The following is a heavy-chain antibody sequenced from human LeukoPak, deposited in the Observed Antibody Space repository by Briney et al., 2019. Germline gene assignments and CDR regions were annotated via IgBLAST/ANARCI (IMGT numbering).Heavy chain of an antibody. CDR3: ARVGFFIAAAGRQFDY. CDR2: INPNSGGT. J-gene: IGHJ4*02. D-gene: IGHD6-13*01. CDR1: GYSFTGHY. V-gene: IGHV1-2*02. Sequence: ASVKVSCKASGYSFTGHYIHWVRQAPGQGLEWMGWINPNSGGTNYAQKFQGRVTMTRDTSISTAYMELSRLRSDDTAVYYCARVGFFIAAAGRQFDYWGQGTLVTVSS.